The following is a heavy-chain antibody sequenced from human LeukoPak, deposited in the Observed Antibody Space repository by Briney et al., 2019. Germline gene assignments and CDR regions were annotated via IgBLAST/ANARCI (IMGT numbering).Heavy chain of an antibody. V-gene: IGHV3-53*01. CDR1: GFTVSSNY. J-gene: IGHJ3*02. CDR3: AKHNLGMATRTAYGFDI. CDR2: FYAGGDT. D-gene: IGHD5-12*01. Sequence: GGSLRLSCAASGFTVSSNYMSWVRQAPGKGLEWVSGFYAGGDTYYADSVKGRFTISRDNSKNTLYLQMNSLRAEDTAVYYCAKHNLGMATRTAYGFDIWGQGTMVTVSS.